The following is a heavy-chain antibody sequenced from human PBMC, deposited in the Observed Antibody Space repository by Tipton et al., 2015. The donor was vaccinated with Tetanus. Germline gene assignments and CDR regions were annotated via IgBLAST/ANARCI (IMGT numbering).Heavy chain of an antibody. Sequence: TLSLTCTVSGGSISSYHWSWIRQPPGKGLEWIGYIYYSGSTNYNPSLKSRVTISVDTSKNQFSLKLSSVTAADTAVYYCARTSIPAADYCFDYWGQGTLVTVSS. CDR3: ARTSIPAADYCFDY. CDR2: IYYSGST. CDR1: GGSISSYH. D-gene: IGHD2-2*01. V-gene: IGHV4-59*08. J-gene: IGHJ4*02.